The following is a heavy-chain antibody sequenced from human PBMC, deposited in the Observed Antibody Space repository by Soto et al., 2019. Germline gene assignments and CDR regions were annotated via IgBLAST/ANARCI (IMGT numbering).Heavy chain of an antibody. CDR1: GGSFSGYY. Sequence: SETLSLTCAVYGGSFSGYYWSWIRQPPGKGLEWIGEINHSGSTNYNPSLKSRVTISVDTSKNQFSLKLSSVTAADTAVYYCAREDINYYYYYMDVWGKGTTVTVSS. V-gene: IGHV4-34*01. CDR3: AREDINYYYYYMDV. CDR2: INHSGST. J-gene: IGHJ6*03.